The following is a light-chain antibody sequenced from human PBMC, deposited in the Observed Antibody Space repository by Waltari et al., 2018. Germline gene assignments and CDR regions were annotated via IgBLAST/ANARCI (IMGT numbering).Light chain of an antibody. CDR3: QHSGA. CDR2: DAA. J-gene: IGKJ1*01. CDR1: QDVINY. V-gene: IGKV1-33*01. Sequence: DMQMTQSPASLSASVGDRVTITCQPSQDVINYINWYQQKPGKAPQLLIYDAATLKTGVPSRFGGRQSGTYFTLTISGLQPEDVGTYYCQHSGAFGQGTTVEI.